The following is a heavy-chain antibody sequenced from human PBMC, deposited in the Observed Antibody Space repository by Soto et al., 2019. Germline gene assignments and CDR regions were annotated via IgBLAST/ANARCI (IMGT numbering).Heavy chain of an antibody. CDR3: ARGRGIAAAAPVFDY. J-gene: IGHJ4*02. CDR1: GGSISSGGYY. D-gene: IGHD6-13*01. Sequence: SETLSLTCTVSGGSISSGGYYWGWIRQHPGNGLEWIGYIYYSGSTYYTPSLKSRVTISVDTSKNQFSLKLSSVTAADTAVYYCARGRGIAAAAPVFDYWGQGTLVTVSS. V-gene: IGHV4-31*03. CDR2: IYYSGST.